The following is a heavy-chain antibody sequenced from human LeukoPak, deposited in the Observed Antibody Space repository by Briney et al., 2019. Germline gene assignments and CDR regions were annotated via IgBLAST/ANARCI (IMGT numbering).Heavy chain of an antibody. V-gene: IGHV3-7*01. J-gene: IGHJ4*02. CDR2: INQDGSEE. CDR3: VRDGGVSGYDLLDY. CDR1: GFTFSNYW. D-gene: IGHD5-12*01. Sequence: GGSLRLSCAASGFTFSNYWMSWVRQAPGKGLEWVAHINQDGSEEHYMDSVKARFIISRDNAKSSLPLQMDSLRAEDTAVYYCVRDGGVSGYDLLDYWGQGTLVTVSS.